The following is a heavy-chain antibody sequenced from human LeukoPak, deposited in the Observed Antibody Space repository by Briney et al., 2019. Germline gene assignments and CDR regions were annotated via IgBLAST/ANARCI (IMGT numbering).Heavy chain of an antibody. CDR2: IYSGGGT. J-gene: IGHJ4*02. D-gene: IGHD6-6*01. CDR3: ARGRASWYFDY. CDR1: EFTVSSNY. V-gene: IGHV3-66*01. Sequence: GGSLRLSCAASEFTVSSNYMNWVRQAPGKGLEWVSVIYSGGGTFYADSVKGRFTISRDNSKNTLYLQKNSLRAEDTAVYYCARGRASWYFDYWGQGTLVTVSS.